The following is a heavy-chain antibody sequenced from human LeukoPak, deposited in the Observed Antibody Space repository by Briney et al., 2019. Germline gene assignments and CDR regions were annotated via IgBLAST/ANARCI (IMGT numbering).Heavy chain of an antibody. J-gene: IGHJ6*02. CDR3: AREGTTVSYYYYGMDV. Sequence: ASVKVSCKASGYTFTVYYMHWMRQAPGQGLEWMGWINPNSGGTNYAQKFQGRVTMTRDTSINTAYMELNRLRSDDTAMYYCAREGTTVSYYYYGMDVWGQGTTVTVSS. D-gene: IGHD4-11*01. V-gene: IGHV1-2*02. CDR1: GYTFTVYY. CDR2: INPNSGGT.